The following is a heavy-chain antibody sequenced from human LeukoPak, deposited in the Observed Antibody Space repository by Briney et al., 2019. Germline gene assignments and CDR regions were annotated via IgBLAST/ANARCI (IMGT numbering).Heavy chain of an antibody. V-gene: IGHV3-23*01. CDR2: ISGSGGST. J-gene: IGHJ3*02. Sequence: PGGSLRLSCAASGFTFSIYAMSWVRQAPGKGLEWVSAISGSGGSTYYADSVKGRFTISRDNSKNTLYLQMNSLRAEDTAVYYCAKVLAYCGGDCSDAFDIWGQGTMVTVSS. D-gene: IGHD2-21*02. CDR1: GFTFSIYA. CDR3: AKVLAYCGGDCSDAFDI.